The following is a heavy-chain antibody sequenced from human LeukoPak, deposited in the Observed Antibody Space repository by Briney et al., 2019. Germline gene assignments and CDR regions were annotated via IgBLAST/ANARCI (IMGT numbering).Heavy chain of an antibody. D-gene: IGHD3-3*01. CDR2: MNPNSGNT. CDR3: ARSEDFWSGRDY. V-gene: IGHV1-8*03. Sequence: ASVKVSCKASGGTFSSYAISWVRQAPGQGLEWMGWMNPNSGNTGYAQKFQGRVTITRNTSISTAYMELSSLRSEDTAVYYCARSEDFWSGRDYWGQGTLVTVSS. CDR1: GGTFSSYA. J-gene: IGHJ4*02.